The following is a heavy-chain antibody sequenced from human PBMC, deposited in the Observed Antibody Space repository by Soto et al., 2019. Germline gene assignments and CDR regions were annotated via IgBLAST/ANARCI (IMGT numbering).Heavy chain of an antibody. D-gene: IGHD6-13*01. CDR1: GGSFSSYY. V-gene: IGHV4-34*01. CDR2: INHSGST. Sequence: PSETLSLTCAVYGGSFSSYYWNRIRHSPGKGLEWIGEINHSGSTNYNPSLESRVTTSVDRSKNQFSLRLSSVTAADTAVYYCARGRRQQLVRSQYDWFDPWGQGILVTVSS. CDR3: ARGRRQQLVRSQYDWFDP. J-gene: IGHJ5*02.